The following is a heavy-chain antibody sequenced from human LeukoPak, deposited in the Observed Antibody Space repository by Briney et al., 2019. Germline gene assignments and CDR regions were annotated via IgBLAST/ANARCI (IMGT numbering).Heavy chain of an antibody. V-gene: IGHV3-23*01. CDR1: GFTFSSYA. Sequence: GGSLRLSCAASGFTFSSYAMSWVRQAPGKGLEWVSAISGSGVSTNYAASVKGRFTISRDNSRNTLYLQMNSLRADDTAVYYCANEGYCSGASCKYFQHWGQGTLVTVSS. D-gene: IGHD2-15*01. CDR2: ISGSGVST. CDR3: ANEGYCSGASCKYFQH. J-gene: IGHJ1*01.